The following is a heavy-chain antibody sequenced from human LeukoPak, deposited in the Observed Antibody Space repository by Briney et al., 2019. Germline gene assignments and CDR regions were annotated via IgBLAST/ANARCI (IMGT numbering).Heavy chain of an antibody. CDR2: ISAYNGNT. Sequence: ASVKVSCKASGYTFTSYGISWVRQAPGRGLEWMGWISAYNGNTNYAQKLQGRVTMTTDTSTSTAYMELRSLRSDDTAVYYCARDRTTIYYYYYMDVWGKGTTVTVSS. D-gene: IGHD1-26*01. CDR1: GYTFTSYG. J-gene: IGHJ6*03. CDR3: ARDRTTIYYYYYMDV. V-gene: IGHV1-18*01.